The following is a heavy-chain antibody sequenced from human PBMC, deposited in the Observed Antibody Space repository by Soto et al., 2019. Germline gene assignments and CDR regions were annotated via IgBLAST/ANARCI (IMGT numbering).Heavy chain of an antibody. J-gene: IGHJ4*02. Sequence: QVQLQQWGAGLLKPSETLSLTCAVYGGSFSGYXWXWIRQPPGKGLEWIGEINHSGSTNYNPSLKSRVTISVDTSKNQFSLKLSSVTAADTAVYYCQLLSGDMADYWGQGTLVTVSS. CDR2: INHSGST. V-gene: IGHV4-34*01. CDR1: GGSFSGYX. CDR3: QLLSGDMADY. D-gene: IGHD2-2*01.